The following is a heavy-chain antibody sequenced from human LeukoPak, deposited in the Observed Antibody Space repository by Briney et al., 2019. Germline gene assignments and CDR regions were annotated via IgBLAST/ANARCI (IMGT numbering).Heavy chain of an antibody. Sequence: GGSLRLSCAASGFTFSSYAMSWVRQAPGKGLEWVSAISGSGGSTYYADSVKGRFTISRDNSKNTLYLQMNSLRAEDTAVYYCARDLRYFDWPLDAFDIWGQGTMVTVSS. V-gene: IGHV3-23*01. CDR2: ISGSGGST. CDR1: GFTFSSYA. J-gene: IGHJ3*02. D-gene: IGHD3-9*01. CDR3: ARDLRYFDWPLDAFDI.